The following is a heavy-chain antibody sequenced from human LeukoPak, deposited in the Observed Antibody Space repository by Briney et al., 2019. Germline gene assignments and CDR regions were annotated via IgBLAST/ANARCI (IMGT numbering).Heavy chain of an antibody. CDR3: AKGEHYSFFDY. D-gene: IGHD4-11*01. CDR2: ISGSGGST. V-gene: IGHV3-23*01. Sequence: GGSLRLSCAASGFTFSSYAMSWVRQAPGKGLEWVSAISGSGGSTYYADSVKGRFSISRDNSENTHYLQMSSLRAEDTGIYYCAKGEHYSFFDYWGQGTLVTVSS. CDR1: GFTFSSYA. J-gene: IGHJ4*02.